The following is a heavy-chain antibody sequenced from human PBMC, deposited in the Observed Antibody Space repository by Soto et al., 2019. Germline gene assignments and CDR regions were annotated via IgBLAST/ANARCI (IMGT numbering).Heavy chain of an antibody. CDR1: VYTFTSYG. D-gene: IGHD3-22*01. CDR2: ISAYNGNT. Sequence: SVKVSCKASVYTFTSYGISWVRQAPGQGLEWMGWISAYNGNTNYAQKLQGRVTMTTDTSTSTAYMELRSLRSDDTAVYYFARDVGAYYYDSSGYYPDAFDIWGQGTMVTGSS. J-gene: IGHJ3*02. CDR3: ARDVGAYYYDSSGYYPDAFDI. V-gene: IGHV1-18*01.